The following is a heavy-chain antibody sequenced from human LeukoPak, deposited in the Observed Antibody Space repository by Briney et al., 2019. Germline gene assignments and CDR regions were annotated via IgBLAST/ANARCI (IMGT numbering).Heavy chain of an antibody. D-gene: IGHD3-10*01. CDR3: ARFWFGELAGPDY. CDR2: IYPGDSDA. V-gene: IGHV5-51*01. J-gene: IGHJ4*02. CDR1: GYSFTAYS. Sequence: GGALKISCQGSGYSFTAYSIGWARQMPGKGLEGMGIIYPGDSDARYSPSFQGQVTISVDRSSSTAYLQWSTLQASDTATYYCARFWFGELAGPDYWGQGTLVTVSS.